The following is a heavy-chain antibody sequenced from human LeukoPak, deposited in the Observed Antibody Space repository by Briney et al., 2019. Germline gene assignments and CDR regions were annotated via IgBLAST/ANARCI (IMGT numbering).Heavy chain of an antibody. CDR3: ARGEVVVPAGDYYYGMDV. J-gene: IGHJ6*02. Sequence: PGGSLRLSCAASGFTFNIYSINWVRQAPGKGLEWVSYIGPGSNTIFYADSVKGRFTISRDNAKNSLYLQMNSLRAEDTAVYYCARGEVVVPAGDYYYGMDVWGQGTTVTVSS. CDR2: IGPGSNTI. CDR1: GFTFNIYS. V-gene: IGHV3-48*04. D-gene: IGHD2-15*01.